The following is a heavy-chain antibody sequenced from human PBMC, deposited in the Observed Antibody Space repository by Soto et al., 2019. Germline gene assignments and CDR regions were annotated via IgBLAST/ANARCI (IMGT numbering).Heavy chain of an antibody. V-gene: IGHV4-34*01. CDR2: INHSGST. J-gene: IGHJ5*02. CDR3: ARGLATSIVVVVAATLEFDP. D-gene: IGHD2-15*01. CDR1: GGSFSGYY. Sequence: SETLSLTCAVYGGSFSGYYWSWIRQPPGKGLEWIGEINHSGSTNYNPSLKSRVTISVDTSKDQFSLKLSSVTAAATAVYYCARGLATSIVVVVAATLEFDPWGQGTLVTVSS.